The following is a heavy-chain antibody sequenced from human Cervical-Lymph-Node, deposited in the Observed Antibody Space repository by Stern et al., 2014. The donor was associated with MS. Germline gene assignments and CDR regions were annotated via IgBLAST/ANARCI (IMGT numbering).Heavy chain of an antibody. CDR1: GFIFSNYA. CDR2: VSSDGANT. CDR3: ASQI. J-gene: IGHJ3*02. Sequence: MQLVESGGGVVQPGRSLRLSCAASGFIFSNYAMHWVLQPPGEGLEWVAVVSSDGANTYFADSVKGRFTISRDNSKNTLYLQMNSLKIEDTAIYYCASQIWGQGTMVTVSS. V-gene: IGHV3-30*01.